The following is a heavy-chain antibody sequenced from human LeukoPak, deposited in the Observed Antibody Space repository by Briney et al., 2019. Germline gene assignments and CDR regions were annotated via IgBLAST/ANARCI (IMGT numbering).Heavy chain of an antibody. D-gene: IGHD2-21*02. Sequence: QTGGSLRLSCAASGFTFSSYWMHWVRQAPGKGLGWVSRINSDGSSTSYADSVKGRFTISRDNAKNTLYLQMNSLRAEDTAVYYCARGSPLTAIGPDAFDIWGQGTMVTVSS. J-gene: IGHJ3*02. CDR2: INSDGSST. CDR3: ARGSPLTAIGPDAFDI. CDR1: GFTFSSYW. V-gene: IGHV3-74*01.